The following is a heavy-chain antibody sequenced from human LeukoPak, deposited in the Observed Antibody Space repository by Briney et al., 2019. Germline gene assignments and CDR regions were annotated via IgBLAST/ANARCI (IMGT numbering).Heavy chain of an antibody. V-gene: IGHV3-11*04. CDR1: GFTFSDNY. J-gene: IGHJ4*02. CDR3: ARGVGGFHSSSSVF. Sequence: GGSLRLPCAPSGFTFSDNYISWLRQATGRGLEGVSYIRSSGGSIYYADSEKGGFTFSRYNPRNSLYLQTNRLRAEGTAVYYCARGVGGFHSSSSVFWGQRTLVTVSS. CDR2: IRSSGGSI. D-gene: IGHD6-6*01.